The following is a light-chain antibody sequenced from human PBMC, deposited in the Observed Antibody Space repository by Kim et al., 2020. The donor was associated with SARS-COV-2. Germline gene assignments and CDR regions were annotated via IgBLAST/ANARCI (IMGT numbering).Light chain of an antibody. J-gene: IGKJ4*01. CDR1: QSIGMN. V-gene: IGKV1-39*01. CDR2: DAS. CDR3: LQVYSIPLT. Sequence: DIQMTQSPSSLSASVGDRVTITCRASQSIGMNLHWYQQQPGKAPKFLIYDASSLQSGVPSRFSGSGSGTDFTLTISSLQPEDFATYYCLQVYSIPLTFGGGTKVDIK.